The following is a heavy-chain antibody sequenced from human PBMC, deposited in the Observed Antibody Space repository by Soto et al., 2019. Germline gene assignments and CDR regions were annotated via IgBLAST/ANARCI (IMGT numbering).Heavy chain of an antibody. Sequence: QVQLVQSGAEVKKPGASVKVSCKASGYTFTSYGISWVRQAPGQGLEWMGWISAYNGNTNYAPQLQGRVTMTTDTPTRTAYMELRSLRFDDTDVYYCARGLLSIAIFELVIYGFDYWGQGTLVTVSS. J-gene: IGHJ4*02. CDR2: ISAYNGNT. D-gene: IGHD3-3*01. CDR3: ARGLLSIAIFELVIYGFDY. V-gene: IGHV1-18*01. CDR1: GYTFTSYG.